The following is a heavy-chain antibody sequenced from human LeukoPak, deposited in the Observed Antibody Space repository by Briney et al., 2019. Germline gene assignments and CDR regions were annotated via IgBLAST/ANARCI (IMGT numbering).Heavy chain of an antibody. CDR2: INPNSGGT. J-gene: IGHJ4*02. Sequence: ASVKVSFKASGYTFTVSYMHWVRQAPGQGLEWMGWINPNSGGTKYALKFQGRVTMTRDTSINTAYMELTRLRSDDTAVYYCARGDGSSWTNFDFWGQGTLVTVSS. CDR1: GYTFTVSY. D-gene: IGHD6-13*01. CDR3: ARGDGSSWTNFDF. V-gene: IGHV1-2*02.